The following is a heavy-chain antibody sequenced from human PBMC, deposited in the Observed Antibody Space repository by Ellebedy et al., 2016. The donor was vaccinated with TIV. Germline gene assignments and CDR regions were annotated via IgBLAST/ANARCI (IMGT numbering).Heavy chain of an antibody. CDR2: INPNSGGT. D-gene: IGHD3-22*01. V-gene: IGHV1-2*02. Sequence: ASVKVSCXAAVYTFTGYYMHWVRQAPGQGLEWMGWINPNSGGTNYAQKFQGRVTMTRDTSISTAYMELSRLRSDDTAVYYCATYDSSGWWFDPWGQGTLVTVSS. J-gene: IGHJ5*02. CDR3: ATYDSSGWWFDP. CDR1: VYTFTGYY.